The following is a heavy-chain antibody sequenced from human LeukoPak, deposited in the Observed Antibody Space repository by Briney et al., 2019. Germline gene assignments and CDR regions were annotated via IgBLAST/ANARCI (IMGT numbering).Heavy chain of an antibody. J-gene: IGHJ5*02. CDR2: IYTSGST. V-gene: IGHV4-61*02. Sequence: SETLSLTCTVSGGSISSGSYYWSWIRQPAGKGLEWIGRIYTSGSTHYNPSLKSRVTISVDTSKYQFSLKLSSVTAADTAVYYCARGKGILEWLSFNPWGQGTLVTVSS. CDR1: GGSISSGSYY. CDR3: ARGKGILEWLSFNP. D-gene: IGHD3-3*01.